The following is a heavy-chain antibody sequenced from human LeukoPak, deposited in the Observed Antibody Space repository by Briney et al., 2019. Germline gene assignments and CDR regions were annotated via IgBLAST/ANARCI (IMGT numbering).Heavy chain of an antibody. V-gene: IGHV4-30-2*02. CDR2: IYHSGST. CDR1: GGSISSGGYS. D-gene: IGHD2-15*01. Sequence: PSETLSLTCAVSGGSISSGGYSWSWIRQPPGKGLEWIGYIYHSGSTYYNPSLKSRVTISIDTSKNQFSLKLSSVTAADTAVYYCARSDTYCSGGSCPPNTFDALDIWGQGTMVTVSS. J-gene: IGHJ3*02. CDR3: ARSDTYCSGGSCPPNTFDALDI.